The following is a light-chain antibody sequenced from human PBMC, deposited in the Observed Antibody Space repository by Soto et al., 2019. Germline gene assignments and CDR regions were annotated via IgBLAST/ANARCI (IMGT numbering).Light chain of an antibody. J-gene: IGKJ2*01. V-gene: IGKV1-39*01. CDR3: QQSHSTPPT. Sequence: DIHMAQSPPSLSASVGDRVTISCWASHNIVTYLNWYQQKAGKAASLLIYEASHLQSGVPFRFFGSGSGTDFTLTIDNLQHEDSATYYCQQSHSTPPTFGPGTKLEIK. CDR2: EAS. CDR1: HNIVTY.